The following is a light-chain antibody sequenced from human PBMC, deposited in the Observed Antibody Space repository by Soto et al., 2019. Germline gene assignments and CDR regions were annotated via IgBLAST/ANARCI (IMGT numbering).Light chain of an antibody. CDR3: QQYNSFSIT. J-gene: IGKJ5*01. Sequence: DIQMTQSPSSLSASVGDRVTITCRASQDIGSHLAWYQQKPEKAPKSLIYFASTLQSGVPSRFSASGSGTDFTLTISSLQPEDFATYYCQQYNSFSITFGQGTRLEIK. CDR2: FAS. CDR1: QDIGSH. V-gene: IGKV1D-16*01.